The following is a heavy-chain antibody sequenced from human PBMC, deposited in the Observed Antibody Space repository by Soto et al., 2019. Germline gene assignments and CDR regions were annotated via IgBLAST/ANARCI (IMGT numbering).Heavy chain of an antibody. D-gene: IGHD3-16*02. V-gene: IGHV1-69*01. CDR3: ARALYVWGSYRYFDY. Sequence: SCKASGGTFSSYAISWVRQAPGQGLEWMGGIIPIFGTANYAQKFQGRVTITADESTSTAYMELSSLSSEDTAVYYCARALYVWGSYRYFDYWGQGTLVTVSS. CDR2: IIPIFGTA. CDR1: GGTFSSYA. J-gene: IGHJ4*02.